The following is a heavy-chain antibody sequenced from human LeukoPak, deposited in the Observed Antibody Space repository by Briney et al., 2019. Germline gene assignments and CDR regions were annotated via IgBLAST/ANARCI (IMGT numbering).Heavy chain of an antibody. D-gene: IGHD2-8*02. Sequence: GGSLRLSCAAFGFTFSNYWMNWVRQAPGKGLEWVAIIKLDGSVKYYVDSVKGRFSISRDNAKNSVYPQMNNLRAEDTAVYYCARAGTGLDYWGQGTLVTVSS. J-gene: IGHJ4*02. CDR2: IKLDGSVK. CDR1: GFTFSNYW. CDR3: ARAGTGLDY. V-gene: IGHV3-7*01.